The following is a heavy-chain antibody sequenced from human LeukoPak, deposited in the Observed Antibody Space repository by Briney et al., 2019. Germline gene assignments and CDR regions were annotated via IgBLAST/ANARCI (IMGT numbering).Heavy chain of an antibody. Sequence: GGSLRLSCAASGFTFRYNGMSWVRQAPGKGLEWVSGISGSGGSTYYADSVKGRFTISRDNSKNTLYLQMNSLRAEDTAVYYCAKTNTDIVVVPAATFDYWGQGTLVTVSS. CDR3: AKTNTDIVVVPAATFDY. V-gene: IGHV3-23*01. CDR2: ISGSGGST. CDR1: GFTFRYNG. J-gene: IGHJ4*02. D-gene: IGHD2-2*01.